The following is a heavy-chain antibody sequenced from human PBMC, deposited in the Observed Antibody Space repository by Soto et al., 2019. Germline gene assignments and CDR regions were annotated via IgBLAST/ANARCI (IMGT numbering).Heavy chain of an antibody. CDR2: ISNNGGT. CDR1: GGSISAYY. Sequence: SETLSLTCTVSGGSISAYYWNWIRQPPGKGLEWIGYISNNGGTNYNPSLKSRVTISVDTSNNQVSLKLSSVTAADTAVYYCARRGYLDVWGKGTTVTVSS. J-gene: IGHJ6*03. CDR3: ARRGYLDV. V-gene: IGHV4-59*08.